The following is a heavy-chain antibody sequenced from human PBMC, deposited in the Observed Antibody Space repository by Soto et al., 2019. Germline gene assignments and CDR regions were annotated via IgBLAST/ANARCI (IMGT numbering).Heavy chain of an antibody. J-gene: IGHJ3*02. V-gene: IGHV4-34*01. D-gene: IGHD6-13*01. CDR2: INHSGST. CDR3: ARVSAAAGILGHAFDI. CDR1: GGSFSGYY. Sequence: SETLSLTCAVYGGSFSGYYWSWIRQPPGKGLEWIGEINHSGSTNYNPSLKSRVTISVDKSKNQFSLKLSSVTAADTAVYYCARVSAAAGILGHAFDIWGQGTMVTVSS.